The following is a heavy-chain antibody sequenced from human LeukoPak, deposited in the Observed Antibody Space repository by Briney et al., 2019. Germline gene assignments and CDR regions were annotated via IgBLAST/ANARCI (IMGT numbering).Heavy chain of an antibody. D-gene: IGHD3-10*01. CDR1: GFTFRSYW. V-gene: IGHV3-48*02. J-gene: IGHJ5*02. CDR2: ISSTNRTI. Sequence: PGGSLRLSCVASGFTFRSYWMAWVRQAPGKGLEWISYISSTNRTIYYADSVKGRFTISRDNAKNSLFLQMNSLRDDDTAVYLCARPLFGRFIHATWGQGTLVTVSS. CDR3: ARPLFGRFIHAT.